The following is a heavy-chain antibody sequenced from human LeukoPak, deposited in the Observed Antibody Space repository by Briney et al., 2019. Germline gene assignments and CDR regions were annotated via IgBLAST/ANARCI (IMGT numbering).Heavy chain of an antibody. CDR1: GFTFSSHA. D-gene: IGHD2-2*01. J-gene: IGHJ4*02. CDR3: ASRYCSSSNCLYWPLDY. Sequence: GRSLRLSCAASGFTFSSHAMHWVRQAPGKGLEWVAAISYDESNKYSADSVKGRFTISRDNSRNTLYLEMNSLRTEDTAVYYCASRYCSSSNCLYWPLDYWGQGTLVTVSS. CDR2: ISYDESNK. V-gene: IGHV3-30-3*01.